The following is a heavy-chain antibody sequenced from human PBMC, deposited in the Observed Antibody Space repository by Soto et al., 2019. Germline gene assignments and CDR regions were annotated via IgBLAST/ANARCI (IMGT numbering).Heavy chain of an antibody. D-gene: IGHD3-22*01. V-gene: IGHV1-18*01. CDR1: GYTFTSYG. J-gene: IGHJ4*02. CDR2: ISAYNGNT. Sequence: AASVKVSCKASGYTFTSYGISWVRQAPGQGLEWMGWISAYNGNTNYAQKLQGRVTMTTDTSTSTAYMELRSLRSDDTAVYYCARERTMGYDSSGYYYPDYWGQGTLVTVSS. CDR3: ARERTMGYDSSGYYYPDY.